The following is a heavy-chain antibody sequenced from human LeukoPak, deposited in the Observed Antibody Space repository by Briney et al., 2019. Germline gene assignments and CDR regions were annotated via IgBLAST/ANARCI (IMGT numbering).Heavy chain of an antibody. CDR1: GYTFTGYY. Sequence: ASVKVSCKASGYTFTGYYMHWVRQAPGQGLEWMGWINPNSGGTNYAQKFQGRVTMTRDTSISTAYMELSRLRSDDTAVYYCARESYSSSSGEYYCYYGMDVWGQGTTVTVSS. CDR3: ARESYSSSSGEYYCYYGMDV. J-gene: IGHJ6*02. D-gene: IGHD6-6*01. V-gene: IGHV1-2*02. CDR2: INPNSGGT.